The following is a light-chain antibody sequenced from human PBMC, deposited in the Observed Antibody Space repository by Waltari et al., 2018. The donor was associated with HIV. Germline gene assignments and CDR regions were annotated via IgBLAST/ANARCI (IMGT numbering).Light chain of an antibody. Sequence: NFMLTQPHSVSESPGKTVTISCTRSSGSIASNYVQWYQQRPGSSPSTVIYEDNQRPSGVPDRFSGSIDSSPNSASLTISGLKTEDEADYYFQSYDSTYLYVFGTGTKVTVL. CDR3: QSYDSTYLYV. J-gene: IGLJ1*01. CDR1: SGSIASNY. V-gene: IGLV6-57*01. CDR2: EDN.